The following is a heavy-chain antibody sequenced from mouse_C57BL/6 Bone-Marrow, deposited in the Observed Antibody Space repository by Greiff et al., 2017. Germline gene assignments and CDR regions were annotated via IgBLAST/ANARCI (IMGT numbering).Heavy chain of an antibody. J-gene: IGHJ2*01. CDR2: ISSGGSYT. CDR1: GFTFSSYG. V-gene: IGHV5-6*02. Sequence: DVKLVESGGDLVKPGGSLKLSCAASGFTFSSYGMSWVRQTPDKRLEWVATISSGGSYTYYPDSVKGRFTISRDNAKNTLYLQMSSLKSEDTAMYYCARQTYYYGSSYGYWGQGTTLTVSS. D-gene: IGHD1-1*01. CDR3: ARQTYYYGSSYGY.